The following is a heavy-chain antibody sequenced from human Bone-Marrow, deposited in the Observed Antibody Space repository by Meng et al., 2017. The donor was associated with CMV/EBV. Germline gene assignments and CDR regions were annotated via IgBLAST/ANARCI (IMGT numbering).Heavy chain of an antibody. J-gene: IGHJ6*02. V-gene: IGHV3-23*01. CDR2: ISASGASA. CDR1: GFTFSSYA. Sequence: GGSLRLSCGASGFTFSSYAMTWVRQAPGKGLEWVSTISASGASAYYADSVRGRFTISRDNSKNTLHLQINGLRAEGTALYYCAKDRVTAGTNYYGMDVWGQGTTVTVSS. D-gene: IGHD6-13*01. CDR3: AKDRVTAGTNYYGMDV.